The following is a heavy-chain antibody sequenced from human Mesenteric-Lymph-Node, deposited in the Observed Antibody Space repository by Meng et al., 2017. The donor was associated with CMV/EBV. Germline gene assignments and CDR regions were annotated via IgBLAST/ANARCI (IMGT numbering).Heavy chain of an antibody. V-gene: IGHV3-30*02. D-gene: IGHD3-9*01. CDR3: AKDRDWAFVY. J-gene: IGHJ4*02. CDR1: EFSFSSYG. Sequence: GESLKISCAASEFSFSSYGMHWVRQAPGKGLEWVGYIGQDGDRKFYGNSVKGRFTISRDNSRNTLYLQMNNLRAEDTAVYCCAKDRDWAFVYWGQGTVVTVSS. CDR2: IGQDGDRK.